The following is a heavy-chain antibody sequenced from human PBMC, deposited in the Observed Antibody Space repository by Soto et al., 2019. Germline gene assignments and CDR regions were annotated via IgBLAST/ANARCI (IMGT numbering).Heavy chain of an antibody. D-gene: IGHD2-15*01. Sequence: SETLSLTCSVSGGSVSSNDYYWGWIRQPPAKGLEWIGNIDYNGVTSYNPSLKTRLTISRDTSKNQFSLRLTSVTAADTALYSCGKILAAATKSTDSDSWGPGILVTVSS. CDR3: GKILAAATKSTDSDS. J-gene: IGHJ4*02. V-gene: IGHV4-39*01. CDR1: GGSVSSNDYY. CDR2: IDYNGVT.